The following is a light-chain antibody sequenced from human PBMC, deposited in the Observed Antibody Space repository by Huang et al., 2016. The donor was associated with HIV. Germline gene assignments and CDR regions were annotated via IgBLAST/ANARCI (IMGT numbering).Light chain of an antibody. V-gene: IGKV3-20*01. CDR2: GAS. Sequence: EIVLTQSPGTLSLSPGERATLSCRASHSVSNIYLAWYQQKPGQAPRLLIYGASRRENEIKDRFSGSGYGTELNINIRRLEPEDFAVYFCHQYGSLPRTFGQGTKVEI. J-gene: IGKJ1*01. CDR1: HSVSNIY. CDR3: HQYGSLPRT.